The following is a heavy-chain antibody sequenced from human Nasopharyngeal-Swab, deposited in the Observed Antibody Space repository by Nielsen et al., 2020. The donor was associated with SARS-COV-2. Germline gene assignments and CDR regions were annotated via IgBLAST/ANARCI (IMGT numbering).Heavy chain of an antibody. D-gene: IGHD3-16*01. CDR1: GFTFSTYS. Sequence: GESLKISCAASGFTFSTYSMNWVRQAPGKGLEWISYISSSGGSIYYADSVKGRFTSSRDNARNSLYLQMDSLSVEDTAVYFCVRDQTPMLEGWVYFDYWGQGILVTVSS. CDR3: VRDQTPMLEGWVYFDY. J-gene: IGHJ4*02. V-gene: IGHV3-48*04. CDR2: ISSSGGSI.